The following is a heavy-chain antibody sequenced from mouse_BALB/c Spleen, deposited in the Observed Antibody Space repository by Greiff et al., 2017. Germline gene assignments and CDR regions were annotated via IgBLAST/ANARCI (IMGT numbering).Heavy chain of an antibody. CDR1: GFTFSSFG. CDR2: ISSGSSTI. V-gene: IGHV5-17*02. J-gene: IGHJ4*01. D-gene: IGHD2-10*01. CDR3: ARGGAYYGNHYYAMDY. Sequence: EVQLVESGGGLVQPGGSRKLSCAASGFTFSSFGMHWVRQAPEKGLEWVAYISSGSSTIYYADTVKGRFTISRDNPKNTLFLQMTSLRSEDTAMYYCARGGAYYGNHYYAMDYWGQGTSVTVSS.